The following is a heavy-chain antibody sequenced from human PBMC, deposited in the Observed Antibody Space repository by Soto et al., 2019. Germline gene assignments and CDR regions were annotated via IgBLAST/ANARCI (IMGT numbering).Heavy chain of an antibody. CDR1: GFMFSPYW. V-gene: IGHV3-7*01. CDR3: VREDWHRFDA. Sequence: EVQLVESGGGLVQPGGSLRLSCAASGFMFSPYWMSWVRQDPRKGLEWVATISGGASDKFYVESVKGRFTVSRDDAKNSVYLLMNSLRDEDTAVYYCVREDWHRFDAWGQGTLVTVSS. CDR2: ISGGASDK. J-gene: IGHJ4*02. D-gene: IGHD3-9*01.